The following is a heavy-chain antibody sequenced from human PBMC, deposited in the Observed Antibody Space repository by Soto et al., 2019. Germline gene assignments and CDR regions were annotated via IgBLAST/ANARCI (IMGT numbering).Heavy chain of an antibody. CDR2: INGRDDST. CDR1: GFTFSNYA. J-gene: IGHJ4*02. Sequence: GWSLRLSCAASGFTFSNYAMSWVRQAPGKGLEWVSGINGRDDSTYYADSVKGRFTISRDNSKNTLYLQMNSLRAEDTAVFYCARVKGGSXARKFIDYSGPAILRTVSS. D-gene: IGHD3-10*01. CDR3: ARVKGGSXARKFIDY. V-gene: IGHV3-23*01.